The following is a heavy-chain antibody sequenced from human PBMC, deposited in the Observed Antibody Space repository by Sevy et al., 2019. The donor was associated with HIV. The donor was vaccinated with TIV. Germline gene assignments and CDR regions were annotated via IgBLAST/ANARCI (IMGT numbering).Heavy chain of an antibody. Sequence: GGSLRLSCAASGFTFSSYEMNWVRQAPGKGLEWVSYISSSGSTIYYADSVKGRFTISRDNAKNSLYLQMNSLRAEDTAVYYCARGSYSSGWQRDLPRFGAFDIWGQGTMVTVSS. J-gene: IGHJ3*02. V-gene: IGHV3-48*03. CDR2: ISSSGSTI. CDR3: ARGSYSSGWQRDLPRFGAFDI. D-gene: IGHD6-19*01. CDR1: GFTFSSYE.